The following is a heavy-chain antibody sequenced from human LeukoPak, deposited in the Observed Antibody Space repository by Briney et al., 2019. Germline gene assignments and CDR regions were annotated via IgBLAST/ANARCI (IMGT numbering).Heavy chain of an antibody. J-gene: IGHJ2*01. Sequence: SETLSLTCSVSGDSISNYYWSWIRQPAGKGLEWIGRIYTSGSTNYNPSLKSRVTMSVDTSKNHFSLKLSSVTAADTAVYYCARKPGDWYFDLWGRGTLVTVSS. D-gene: IGHD7-27*01. V-gene: IGHV4-4*07. CDR1: GDSISNYY. CDR3: ARKPGDWYFDL. CDR2: IYTSGST.